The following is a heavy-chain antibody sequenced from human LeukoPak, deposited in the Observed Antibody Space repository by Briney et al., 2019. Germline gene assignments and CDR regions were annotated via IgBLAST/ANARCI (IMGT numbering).Heavy chain of an antibody. V-gene: IGHV4-59*01. D-gene: IGHD3-10*01. CDR2: IYYSGST. Sequence: SETLSLTCTVSGDSISSYYWSWIRQPPGKGLEWIGYIYYSGSTNYNPSLKSRVTISVDTSKNQFSLKLSSVTAADTAVYYCARIDNRFGELLFDYWGQGTLVTVSS. J-gene: IGHJ4*02. CDR3: ARIDNRFGELLFDY. CDR1: GDSISSYY.